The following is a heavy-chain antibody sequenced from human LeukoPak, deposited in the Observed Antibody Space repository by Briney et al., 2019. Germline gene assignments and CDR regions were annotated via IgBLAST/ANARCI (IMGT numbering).Heavy chain of an antibody. CDR1: GYSFTSYW. D-gene: IGHD5-18*01. CDR3: ARVPVDTAMVNAFDI. J-gene: IGHJ3*02. V-gene: IGHV5-51*01. Sequence: GESLKISCKGSGYSFTSYWIGWVRQMPGKGLEWMGIIYPGDSDTRYSPSFQGLVTISADKSISTAYLQWSSLKASDTAMYYCARVPVDTAMVNAFDIWGQGTMVTVSS. CDR2: IYPGDSDT.